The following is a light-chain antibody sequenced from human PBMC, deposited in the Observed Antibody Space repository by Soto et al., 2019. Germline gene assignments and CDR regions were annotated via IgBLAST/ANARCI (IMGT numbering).Light chain of an antibody. CDR2: EGS. J-gene: IGLJ1*01. Sequence: QSALTQPASVSGSPGQSITISCTGTSSDVGSYNLVSWYQQHPGKAPKLMICEGSKRPSGVSNRFSGSKSGNTASLTISGLQAEDEADYYCCSYPGSSTYVFGTGTKVTVL. CDR3: CSYPGSSTYV. CDR1: SSDVGSYNL. V-gene: IGLV2-23*01.